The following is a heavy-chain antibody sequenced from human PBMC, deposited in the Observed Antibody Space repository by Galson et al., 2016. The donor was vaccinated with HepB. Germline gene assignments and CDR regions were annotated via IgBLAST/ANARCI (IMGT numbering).Heavy chain of an antibody. J-gene: IGHJ5*02. D-gene: IGHD1-26*01. V-gene: IGHV4-59*08. CDR1: GGSISSYY. CDR3: AGHGAISPYRRNWFDP. Sequence: SETLSLTCTVSGGSISSYYWSWIRQPPGKELQWIGYIYYLGTTNYNPSLKSRVTMSLDTSQNQFSLMLTSVTAADTAVDYCAGHGAISPYRRNWFDPWGQGALVTVSS. CDR2: IYYLGTT.